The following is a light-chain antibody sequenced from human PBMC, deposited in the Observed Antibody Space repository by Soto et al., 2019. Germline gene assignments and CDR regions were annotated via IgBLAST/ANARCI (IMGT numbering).Light chain of an antibody. CDR1: SSDVGDYNY. V-gene: IGLV2-14*01. J-gene: IGLJ1*01. CDR3: SSYTSSGTDV. Sequence: QSAMTQPASVSGSPGQSITISCTGTSSDVGDYNYVSWYQQHPGKAPKLMIYDVSNRPSGVSNRFSGSKSGNTASLTISGLQAEDEADYYCSSYTSSGTDVFGTVPKLTVL. CDR2: DVS.